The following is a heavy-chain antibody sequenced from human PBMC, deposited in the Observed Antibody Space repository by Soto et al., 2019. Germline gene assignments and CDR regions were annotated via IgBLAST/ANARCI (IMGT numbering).Heavy chain of an antibody. CDR2: IYYSGST. D-gene: IGHD3-10*01. Sequence: QVQLQESGPGLVKPSETLSLTCTVSGGSVSSGSYYWSWIRQPPGKGLEWIGYIYYSGSTNYNPSLKSRVTISVDTSKNQFSLKLSSVTAADKAVYYCARDVYYGSGSQWTFDISGQGTMVTVSS. CDR1: GGSVSSGSYY. J-gene: IGHJ3*02. CDR3: ARDVYYGSGSQWTFDI. V-gene: IGHV4-61*01.